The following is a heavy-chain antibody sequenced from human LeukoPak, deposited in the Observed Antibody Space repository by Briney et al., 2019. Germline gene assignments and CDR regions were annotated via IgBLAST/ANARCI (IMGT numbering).Heavy chain of an antibody. D-gene: IGHD2-2*01. V-gene: IGHV1-18*01. CDR1: GYTFTNHG. CDR2: ISAYNGNT. Sequence: ASVKVSCKASGYTFTNHGINWVRQAPGQGLEWMGWISAYNGNTNYAQKVQGRVTMTADTSTSTAYMDLRSLRSDDTAVYYCARVDGRYCSSTSCYAWDHWGQGTLVTVSS. J-gene: IGHJ4*02. CDR3: ARVDGRYCSSTSCYAWDH.